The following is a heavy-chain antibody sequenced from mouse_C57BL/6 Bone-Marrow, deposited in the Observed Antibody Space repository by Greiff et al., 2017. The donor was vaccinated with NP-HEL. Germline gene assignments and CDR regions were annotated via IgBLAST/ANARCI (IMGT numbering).Heavy chain of an antibody. CDR1: GFSLTSYA. Sequence: QVQLKESGPGLVAPSQSLSITCTVSGFSLTSYAISWVRQPPGKGLEWLGVIWTGGGTNYNSAPKSRLSISKDNSKSQVVLKMNRLQTDDTARYYCARITTVVATYYYAMDYWGQGTSVTVSS. D-gene: IGHD1-1*01. J-gene: IGHJ4*01. V-gene: IGHV2-9-1*01. CDR3: ARITTVVATYYYAMDY. CDR2: IWTGGGT.